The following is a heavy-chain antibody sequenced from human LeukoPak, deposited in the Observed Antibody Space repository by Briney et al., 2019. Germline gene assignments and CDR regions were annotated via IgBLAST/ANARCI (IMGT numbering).Heavy chain of an antibody. Sequence: SETLSLTCTVSGGSIDDYDWSWIRQPPGKGLEWIGYIYYTGSTSYNTSLQSRLTISIDTSKTQFSLRLTSVTAADTAVYFCARGVTQWGQGTLVTVSS. CDR3: ARGVTQ. CDR2: IYYTGST. CDR1: GGSIDDYD. J-gene: IGHJ4*02. D-gene: IGHD2-21*02. V-gene: IGHV4-59*01.